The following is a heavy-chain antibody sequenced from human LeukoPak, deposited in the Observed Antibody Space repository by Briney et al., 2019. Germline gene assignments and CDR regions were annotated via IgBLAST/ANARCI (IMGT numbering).Heavy chain of an antibody. CDR1: GGSISSGGYY. Sequence: SETLSLTCTVSGGSISSGGYYWSWIRQPPGKGLEWIGYIYHSGSTYYSPSLKSRVTISVDRSKNQFSLKLSSVTAADTAVYYCAREMTTGPLSHWGQGTLVTVSS. CDR3: AREMTTGPLSH. CDR2: IYHSGST. D-gene: IGHD4-17*01. J-gene: IGHJ4*02. V-gene: IGHV4-30-2*01.